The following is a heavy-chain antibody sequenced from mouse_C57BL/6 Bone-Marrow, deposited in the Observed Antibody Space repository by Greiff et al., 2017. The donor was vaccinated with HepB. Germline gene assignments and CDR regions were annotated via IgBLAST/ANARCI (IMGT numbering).Heavy chain of an antibody. J-gene: IGHJ1*03. V-gene: IGHV1-54*01. CDR2: INPGSGGT. CDR3: ARLGDYYGSRGYFDV. Sequence: QVQLQQSGAELVRPGTSVKVSCKASGYAFTNYLIEWVKQRPGQGLEWIGVINPGSGGTNYNEKFKGKATLTADKSSSTAYMQLSSLTSEHSAVYFCARLGDYYGSRGYFDVWGTGTTVTVSS. D-gene: IGHD1-1*01. CDR1: GYAFTNYL.